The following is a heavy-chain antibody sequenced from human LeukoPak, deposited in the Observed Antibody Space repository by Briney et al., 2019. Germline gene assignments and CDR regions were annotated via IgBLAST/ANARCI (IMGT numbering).Heavy chain of an antibody. J-gene: IGHJ3*02. CDR2: IYYDGST. D-gene: IGHD3-10*01. Sequence: SETLSLTCTVSGGSISSSTYYWGWIRQPPGKGLEWIGNIYYDGSTYYNPSLKSRVTISIDTSKNQFSLKLSSVTAAQTAVYYCARDRGRWPHYAFDIWGDGTMVTVSS. V-gene: IGHV4-39*07. CDR3: ARDRGRWPHYAFDI. CDR1: GGSISSSTYY.